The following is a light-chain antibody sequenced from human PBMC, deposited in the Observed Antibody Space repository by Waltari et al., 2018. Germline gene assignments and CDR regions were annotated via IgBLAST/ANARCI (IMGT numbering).Light chain of an antibody. CDR3: QSYDSSLSRSV. Sequence: QSGLTQPPSVSGAPGQRVTISCTGSSPNIGAGYDAHWYQLLPGTAPKRLIYANTKRPSGVPDRFSGSKSGTSASLAITGLQAGDEADYCCQSYDSSLSRSVFGGGTKLTVL. J-gene: IGLJ2*01. CDR2: ANT. CDR1: SPNIGAGYD. V-gene: IGLV1-40*01.